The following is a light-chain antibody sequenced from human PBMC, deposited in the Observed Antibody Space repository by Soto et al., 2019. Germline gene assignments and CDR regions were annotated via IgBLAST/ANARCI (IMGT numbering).Light chain of an antibody. Sequence: PGERATLSCRASQTVSNNLAWYQQKPGQTPRLLIYGASTRAPGIPARFTGSGSGTEFTLTISGRQSEDFAVYYCQQYNNRPPWTFGQGTRVEIK. CDR1: QTVSNN. J-gene: IGKJ1*01. CDR2: GAS. V-gene: IGKV3-15*01. CDR3: QQYNNRPPWT.